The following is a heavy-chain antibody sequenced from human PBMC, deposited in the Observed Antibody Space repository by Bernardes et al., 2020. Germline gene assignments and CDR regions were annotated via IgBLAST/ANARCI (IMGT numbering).Heavy chain of an antibody. CDR3: AKGEYGSAFDY. J-gene: IGHJ4*02. CDR2: ISWNSGSI. CDR1: GFTFDDYA. D-gene: IGHD3-10*01. V-gene: IGHV3-9*01. Sequence: SLRLSCAASGFTFDDYAMHWVRQAPGKGLEWVSGISWNSGSIGYADSVKGRFTISRDNAKNSLYLQMNSLRAEDTALYYCAKGEYGSAFDYWGQGTLVTVSS.